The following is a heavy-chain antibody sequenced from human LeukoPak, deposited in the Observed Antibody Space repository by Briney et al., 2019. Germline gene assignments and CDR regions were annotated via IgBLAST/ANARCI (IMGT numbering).Heavy chain of an antibody. J-gene: IGHJ4*02. CDR1: SRSFSGYY. CDR2: INHSGST. D-gene: IGHD3-3*01. CDR3: ARGSRGKRSFWNY. Sequence: PSETLSLTCDVYSRSFSGYYWSWIRQPPGKGLGWIGEINHSGSTNYNPSLKSRVTISVDTSKNQFSLKLSSVTAADTAVYYCARGSRGKRSFWNYWGQGTLVTVSS. V-gene: IGHV4-34*01.